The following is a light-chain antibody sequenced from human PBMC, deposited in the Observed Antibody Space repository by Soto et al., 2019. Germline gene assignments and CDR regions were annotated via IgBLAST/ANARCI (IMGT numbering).Light chain of an antibody. CDR3: SSYTTSSTVV. CDR1: SSDVGAYYY. Sequence: QSALTQPASVSGSPGQSITISCTGTSSDVGAYYYVSWYQQHPGTAPKLLIYDVSNRPSGVSNRFSGSKSGNTASLTLSGVQAEDEADYYCSSYTTSSTVVFGGGTKLTVL. CDR2: DVS. J-gene: IGLJ3*02. V-gene: IGLV2-14*03.